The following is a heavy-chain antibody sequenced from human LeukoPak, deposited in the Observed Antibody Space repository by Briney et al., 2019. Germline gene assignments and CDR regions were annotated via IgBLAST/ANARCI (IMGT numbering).Heavy chain of an antibody. CDR1: GFTFHDFA. J-gene: IGHJ4*02. D-gene: IGHD6-6*01. CDR3: AKGNNSISFNFAY. V-gene: IGHV3-43*02. CDR2: ISGDGGTT. Sequence: GGSLRLSCAASGFTFHDFAMRWVRQAPGKGLEWVSLISGDGGTTYYTDSVKGRFTISRDNNKNSLFLQMNSLRVEDTAFYYCAKGNNSISFNFAYWGRGTLVTVSS.